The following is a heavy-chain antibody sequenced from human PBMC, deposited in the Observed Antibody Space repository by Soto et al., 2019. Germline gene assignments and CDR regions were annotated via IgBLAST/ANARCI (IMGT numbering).Heavy chain of an antibody. D-gene: IGHD6-13*01. V-gene: IGHV4-4*02. CDR2: IFHSGST. CDR3: ARNGKDAAGRIFFDP. CDR1: GGSVSSSNW. J-gene: IGHJ5*02. Sequence: SETLSLTCAVSGGSVSSSNWWCWVRQPAGEGLEWIGQIFHSGSTSYNPSLKSRITLSLDTSKNHISLKLISVTAADTAVYLCARNGKDAAGRIFFDPCGQGTLVIVSS.